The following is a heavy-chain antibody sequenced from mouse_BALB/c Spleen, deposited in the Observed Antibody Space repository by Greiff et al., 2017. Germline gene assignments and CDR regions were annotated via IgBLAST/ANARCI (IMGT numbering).Heavy chain of an antibody. CDR1: GYSITSDYA. V-gene: IGHV3-2*02. D-gene: IGHD2-1*01. CDR3: ARLLWSYWYFDV. J-gene: IGHJ1*01. CDR2: ISYSGST. Sequence: VQLKQSGPGLVKPSQSLSLTCTVTGYSITSDYAWNWIRQFPGNKLEWMGYISYSGSTSYNPSLKSRISITRDTSKNQFFLQLNSVTTEDTATYYCARLLWSYWYFDVWGAGTTVTVSS.